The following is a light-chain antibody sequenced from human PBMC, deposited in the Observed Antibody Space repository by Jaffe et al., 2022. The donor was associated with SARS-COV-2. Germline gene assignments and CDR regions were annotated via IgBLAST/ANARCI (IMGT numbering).Light chain of an antibody. CDR2: SNN. J-gene: IGLJ3*02. V-gene: IGLV1-47*02. Sequence: QSVLTQPPSASGTPGQRVTISCSGSSSNIGSHYVFWYQHLPGTAPKLLIYSNNQRPSGVPDRFSGSKSGTSASLVISGLRSEDEADYYCGVWDDSLSGRVFGGGTKLTVL. CDR1: SSNIGSHY. CDR3: GVWDDSLSGRV.